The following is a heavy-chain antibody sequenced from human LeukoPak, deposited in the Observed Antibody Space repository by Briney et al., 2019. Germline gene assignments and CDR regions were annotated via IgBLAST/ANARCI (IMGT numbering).Heavy chain of an antibody. V-gene: IGHV4-59*01. CDR1: GGFINSYY. CDR2: IYSRGST. CDR3: ARGGRAYCSGDSCYSTLHYYYYMDV. J-gene: IGHJ6*03. D-gene: IGHD2-15*01. Sequence: SQTLSLTCTVSGGFINSYYWSWIRQPPGKGLEWIGYIYSRGSTNYNPSLESRVTISVDTSKNQFSLQLSSVTAADTAVYYCARGGRAYCSGDSCYSTLHYYYYMDVWGKGTTVTVSS.